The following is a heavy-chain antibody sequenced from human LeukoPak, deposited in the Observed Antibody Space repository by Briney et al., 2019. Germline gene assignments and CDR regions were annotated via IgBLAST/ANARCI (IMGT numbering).Heavy chain of an antibody. CDR2: ISYDGSNK. Sequence: GGSLRLSCAASGFTFSSYAMHWVHQAPGKGLEWVAVISYDGSNKYYADSVKGRFTISRDNSKNTLYLQMNSLRAEDTAVYYCARESPHYGSGSYYSYFDYWGQGTLVTVSS. CDR3: ARESPHYGSGSYYSYFDY. J-gene: IGHJ4*02. V-gene: IGHV3-30-3*01. D-gene: IGHD3-10*01. CDR1: GFTFSSYA.